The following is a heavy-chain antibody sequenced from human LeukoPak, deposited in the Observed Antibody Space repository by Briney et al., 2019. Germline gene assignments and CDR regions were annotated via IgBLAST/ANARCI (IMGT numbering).Heavy chain of an antibody. J-gene: IGHJ2*01. D-gene: IGHD3-10*01. Sequence: PSATLALTCTVSGGSISNYYWTWIRQPPGKGLEWIGYIYYGGSTNYNPSLKGRVNISVDTSKNQFSLKLSSVTAADTAVLYCARGDGYYYSGSYSPVFWYFDLWGRGTLVTVSS. CDR3: ARGDGYYYSGSYSPVFWYFDL. V-gene: IGHV4-59*01. CDR1: GGSISNYY. CDR2: IYYGGST.